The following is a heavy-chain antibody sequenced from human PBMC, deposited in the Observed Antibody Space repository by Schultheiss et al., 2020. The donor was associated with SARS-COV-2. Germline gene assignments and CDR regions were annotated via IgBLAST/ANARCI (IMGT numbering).Heavy chain of an antibody. CDR3: ARVRIQLWSDFDY. Sequence: ASVKVSCKASGGTFIGYYMHWVRQAPGQGLEWMGWINPNSGGTNYAQKFQGRVTMTRDTSISTAYMELSRLRSDDTAVYYCARVRIQLWSDFDYWGQGTLVTVSS. CDR1: GGTFIGYY. J-gene: IGHJ4*02. D-gene: IGHD5-18*01. V-gene: IGHV1-2*02. CDR2: INPNSGGT.